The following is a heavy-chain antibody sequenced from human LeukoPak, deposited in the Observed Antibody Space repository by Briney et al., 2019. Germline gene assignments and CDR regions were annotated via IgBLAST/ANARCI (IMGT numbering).Heavy chain of an antibody. Sequence: GGSLRLSCAASGFTFSSYAMSWVRQAPGKGLEWVSVIYSGGSTYYADSVKGRFTISRDNTKSTLYLHMNTLRAEDTAVYYCAKVVPAATNWFDPWGQGTLVTVSS. CDR2: IYSGGST. CDR1: GFTFSSYA. CDR3: AKVVPAATNWFDP. V-gene: IGHV3-66*01. D-gene: IGHD2-2*01. J-gene: IGHJ5*02.